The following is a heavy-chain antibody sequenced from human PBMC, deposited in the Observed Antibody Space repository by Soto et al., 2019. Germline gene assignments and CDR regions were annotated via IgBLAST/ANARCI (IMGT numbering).Heavy chain of an antibody. CDR3: ARDSGHLSHYVSDALDF. CDR2: MWYDGRNI. V-gene: IGHV3-33*01. J-gene: IGHJ3*01. CDR1: GFSVSSYG. D-gene: IGHD3-16*01. Sequence: GGSLRLSCSASGFSVSSYGVHWVRQAPGKGLEWVAVMWYDGRNIFYRDSVKGRFTISRDNSKNIVYFQMNNLRVEDTGLYYCARDSGHLSHYVSDALDFWGRGTMVIVSS.